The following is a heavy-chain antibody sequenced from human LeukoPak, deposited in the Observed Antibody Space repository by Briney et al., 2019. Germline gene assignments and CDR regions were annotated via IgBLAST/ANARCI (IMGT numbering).Heavy chain of an antibody. CDR2: IYYSGST. D-gene: IGHD3-10*01. J-gene: IGHJ3*02. V-gene: IGHV4-59*01. Sequence: SETLSLTCTDPRGSISRYYRSWIPPPPGKGLEWICYIYYSGSTNYNASVKSRVTISVDTSKNQFSLKLSSVTAADTAVYYCARDPRAPPGAFDIWGQGTMVTVSS. CDR3: ARDPRAPPGAFDI. CDR1: RGSISRYY.